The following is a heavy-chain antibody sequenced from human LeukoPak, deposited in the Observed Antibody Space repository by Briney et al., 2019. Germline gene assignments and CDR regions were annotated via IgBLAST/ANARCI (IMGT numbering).Heavy chain of an antibody. Sequence: SETLSLTCTVSGGSISSYYWSWIRQPPGKGLEWIGYFYYSGTTNYNPSLKSRVIISVDTSKNQFSLKLSPVIAADTAVYYCARVGVDYSGNVIKYYFDYWGQGTLVTVSS. CDR3: ARVGVDYSGNVIKYYFDY. CDR2: FYYSGTT. V-gene: IGHV4-59*01. J-gene: IGHJ4*02. CDR1: GGSISSYY. D-gene: IGHD4-23*01.